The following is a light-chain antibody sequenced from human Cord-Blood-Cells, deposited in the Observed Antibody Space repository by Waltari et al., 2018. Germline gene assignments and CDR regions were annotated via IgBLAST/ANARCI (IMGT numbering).Light chain of an antibody. CDR1: SGYSNYK. V-gene: IGLV9-49*01. J-gene: IGLJ3*02. Sequence: QPVLTQPPSASASLGASVTLTCTLSSGYSNYKVDWYQQRPGKGPRFVMRVGTGGIVGSKGDGIPDRFSGLGSGLNRYLTIKNIQEEDESDYHCGADHGSGSNFVLVFGGGTKLTVL. CDR3: GADHGSGSNFVLV. CDR2: VGTGGIVG.